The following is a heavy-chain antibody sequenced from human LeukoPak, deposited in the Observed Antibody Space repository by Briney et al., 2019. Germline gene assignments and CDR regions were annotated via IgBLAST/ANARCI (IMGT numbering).Heavy chain of an antibody. CDR2: IYYTGTT. CDR3: ARDSPVTPIYYYGLDV. Sequence: SQTLSLTCTVSGGSISSGDYYWSWIRQPPGRGLEWIGDIYYTGTTYYNPSLKSRVSMSVDRSKSQFSLRLSSVAAADTAVYYCARDSPVTPIYYYGLDVWGQGTTVTVSS. D-gene: IGHD4-17*01. CDR1: GGSISSGDYY. V-gene: IGHV4-30-4*01. J-gene: IGHJ6*02.